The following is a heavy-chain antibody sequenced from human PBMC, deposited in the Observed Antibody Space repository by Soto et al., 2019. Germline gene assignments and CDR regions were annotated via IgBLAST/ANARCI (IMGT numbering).Heavy chain of an antibody. CDR3: ARVRGLSENYYYYGMDV. CDR1: GYTFTSYG. D-gene: IGHD3-10*01. J-gene: IGHJ6*02. V-gene: IGHV1-18*01. Sequence: ASVKVSCKASGYTFTSYGISWVRQAPGQGLEWMGWISAYNGNTNYAQKLQGRVTMTTDTSTSTAYMELRSLRSDDTAVYYCARVRGLSENYYYYGMDVWGQGTTVTVSS. CDR2: ISAYNGNT.